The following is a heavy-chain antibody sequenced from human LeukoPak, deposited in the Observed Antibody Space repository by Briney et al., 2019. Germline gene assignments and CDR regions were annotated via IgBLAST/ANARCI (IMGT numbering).Heavy chain of an antibody. CDR3: AKGLRDVDTAMVN. D-gene: IGHD5-18*01. Sequence: GGSLRLSCAASGFTFSTYVVNWVRQAPGKGLEWVSTITGSGGSTYYADSVKGRFTISRDNSKNTLFLQMSSLRAEDTAVYYCAKGLRDVDTAMVNWGQGTLVTVSS. CDR2: ITGSGGST. J-gene: IGHJ4*02. V-gene: IGHV3-23*01. CDR1: GFTFSTYV.